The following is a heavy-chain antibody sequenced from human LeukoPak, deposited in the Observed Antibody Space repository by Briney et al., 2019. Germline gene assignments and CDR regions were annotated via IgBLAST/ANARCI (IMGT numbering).Heavy chain of an antibody. J-gene: IGHJ3*02. Sequence: PGGSLRLSCAASGFTFSSYSMNWVRQAPGKGLEWVSSISSSSSYIYYADSMKGRFTISRDNAKNSLYLQMNSLRAEDTAVYYCARPITGSNDAFDIWGQGTMVTVSP. V-gene: IGHV3-21*06. CDR2: ISSSSSYI. CDR1: GFTFSSYS. D-gene: IGHD1-20*01. CDR3: ARPITGSNDAFDI.